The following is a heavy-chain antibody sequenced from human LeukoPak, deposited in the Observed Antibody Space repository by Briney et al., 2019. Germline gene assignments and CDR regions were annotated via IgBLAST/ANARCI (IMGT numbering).Heavy chain of an antibody. Sequence: LSCAAPGFTLSSHAMSWIRQPARKGLEWIGRIYTSGSTNYNPSLKSRVTMSVDTSKNQFSLKLSSVTAADTAVYYCAREDCSSTSCYGFDPWGQGTLVTVSS. J-gene: IGHJ5*02. CDR1: GFTLSSHA. CDR3: AREDCSSTSCYGFDP. D-gene: IGHD2-2*01. CDR2: IYTSGST. V-gene: IGHV4-4*07.